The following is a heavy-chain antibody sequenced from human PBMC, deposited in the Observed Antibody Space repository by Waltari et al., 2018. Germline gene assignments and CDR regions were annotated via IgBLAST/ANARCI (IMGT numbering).Heavy chain of an antibody. D-gene: IGHD2-15*01. J-gene: IGHJ4*02. CDR3: ARDRGRGLYLDS. V-gene: IGHV4-4*02. CDR1: GDSMSSTDC. CDR2: VRGDGKN. Sequence: QLQLQESGPGLVKPSGTLSLTCAVSGDSMSSTDCWSWVRQPPGEGLEWMGQVRGDGKNNYIPSFASRVSISLDTYNKEFSLRVTSATAADTAVYYCARDRGRGLYLDSWGPGTLVTVSP.